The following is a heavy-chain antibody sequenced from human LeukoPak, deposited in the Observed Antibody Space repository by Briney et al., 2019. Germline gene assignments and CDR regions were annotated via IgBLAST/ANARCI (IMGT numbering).Heavy chain of an antibody. CDR2: ISSSSSTI. CDR1: GFTFSSYS. D-gene: IGHD6-13*01. J-gene: IGHJ4*02. Sequence: GGSLRLSCAASGFTFSSYSMNWVRQAPGKGLEWVSYISSSSSTIYYADSVKGRFTISRDNSKNTLYLQMNSLRAEDTAVYYCAKPQQPEDYWGQGTLVTVSS. V-gene: IGHV3-48*01. CDR3: AKPQQPEDY.